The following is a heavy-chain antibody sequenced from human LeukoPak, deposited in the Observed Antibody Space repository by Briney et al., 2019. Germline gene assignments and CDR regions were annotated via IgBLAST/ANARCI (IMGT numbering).Heavy chain of an antibody. V-gene: IGHV4-34*01. CDR3: ARGRPETGYCSSTSCYTGVDY. J-gene: IGHJ4*02. CDR1: GGSFSGYY. Sequence: KPSETLSLTCAVYGGSFSGYYWSWIRQPPGKGLEWIGEINHSGSTNYNPSLKSRVTISVDTSKNQFSLKLSSVTAADTAVYYCARGRPETGYCSSTSCYTGVDYWGQGTLVTVSS. D-gene: IGHD2-2*02. CDR2: INHSGST.